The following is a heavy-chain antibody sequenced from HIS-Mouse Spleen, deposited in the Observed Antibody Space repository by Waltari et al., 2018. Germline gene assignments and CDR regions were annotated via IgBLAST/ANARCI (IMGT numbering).Heavy chain of an antibody. CDR2: IDWDDDK. J-gene: IGHJ4*02. CDR1: GFSLSTSGMC. D-gene: IGHD6-19*01. V-gene: IGHV2-70*15. CDR3: ARIAEGYTSGWYAFDY. Sequence: QVTLRESGPALVKPTQTLTLTCTFSGFSLSTSGMCVSWIRQPPGKALEWLARIDWDDDKYYRTSLKTRLTISRATSKNQVVLTMTNMDPLDTATYYCARIAEGYTSGWYAFDYWGQGTLVTVSS.